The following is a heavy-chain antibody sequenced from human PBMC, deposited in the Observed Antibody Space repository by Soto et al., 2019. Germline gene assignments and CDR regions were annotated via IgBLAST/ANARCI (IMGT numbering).Heavy chain of an antibody. V-gene: IGHV4-39*01. Sequence: QLQLQESGPGLVKPSETLSLTCSVSGGSISSSSYYWDWIRQPPGKGLEWIGSIYYIGNTYYNPSLESRVTISVDTSKPQLTLKLSSVTAADTAVYYCARHHIHVAALDYWGQGILVTVSS. D-gene: IGHD6-19*01. CDR1: GGSISSSSYY. CDR3: ARHHIHVAALDY. CDR2: IYYIGNT. J-gene: IGHJ4*02.